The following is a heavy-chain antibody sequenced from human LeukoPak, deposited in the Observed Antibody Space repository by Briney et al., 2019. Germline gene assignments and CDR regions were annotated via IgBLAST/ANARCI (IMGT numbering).Heavy chain of an antibody. CDR3: TPFGLYCSGGSCYPFDY. CDR1: GFTFSDYY. Sequence: PGGSLRLSCAASGFTFSDYYMSWIRQAPGKGLEWVGRIKSKTDGGATDYAAPVKGRFTISRDDSKNTLYLQMNSLKTEDTAVYYCTPFGLYCSGGSCYPFDYWGQGTLVTVSS. CDR2: IKSKTDGGAT. J-gene: IGHJ4*02. V-gene: IGHV3-15*01. D-gene: IGHD2-15*01.